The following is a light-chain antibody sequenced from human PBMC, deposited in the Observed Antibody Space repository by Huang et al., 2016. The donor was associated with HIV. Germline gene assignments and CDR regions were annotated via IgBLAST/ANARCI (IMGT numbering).Light chain of an antibody. V-gene: IGKV1-39*01. Sequence: DIQMTQSPSSLSASVVDRVTITCRTSDNLANSLNWYQQKSGAAPFLLIDGASNRQTGVSSGFSGGGSGTDFTLAITNLRPEDFATYYCQQSHSIPHTFGQGTRLE. J-gene: IGKJ2*01. CDR2: GAS. CDR1: DNLANS. CDR3: QQSHSIPHT.